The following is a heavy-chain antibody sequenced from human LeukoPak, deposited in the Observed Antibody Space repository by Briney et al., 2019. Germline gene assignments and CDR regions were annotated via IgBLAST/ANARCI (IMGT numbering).Heavy chain of an antibody. V-gene: IGHV3-48*03. J-gene: IGHJ5*02. CDR3: ASLLLPTAVGKFDP. CDR1: GLTLSNYE. D-gene: IGHD2-21*02. Sequence: GGSLRLSCVGSGLTLSNYEMTWVRQAPGKGLEWVSYIASSGRTTYYADSVRGRFTISRDNAKNSLYLQMNSLRAEDTAVYYCASLLLPTAVGKFDPWGQGTLVAVSS. CDR2: IASSGRTT.